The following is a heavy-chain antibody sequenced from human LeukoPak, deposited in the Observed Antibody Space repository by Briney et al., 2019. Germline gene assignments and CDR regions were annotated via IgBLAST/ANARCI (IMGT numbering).Heavy chain of an antibody. Sequence: SETLSLTCTVSGGSISSYYWSWIRQPPGKGLEWIGYIYTSGSTNYNPSLKSRVTISVDTSKNQFSLKLSSVTAADTAVYYCARHRAAAAKQYYYYYYMDVWGKGTTVTVSS. CDR1: GGSISSYY. V-gene: IGHV4-4*09. CDR3: ARHRAAAAKQYYYYYYMDV. CDR2: IYTSGST. J-gene: IGHJ6*03. D-gene: IGHD6-13*01.